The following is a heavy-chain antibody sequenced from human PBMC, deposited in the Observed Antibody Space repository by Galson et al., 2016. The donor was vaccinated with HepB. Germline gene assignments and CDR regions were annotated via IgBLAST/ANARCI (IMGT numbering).Heavy chain of an antibody. CDR3: YGDVLTANPKRKTSDY. CDR1: GTSVRNYDYY. J-gene: IGHJ4*02. D-gene: IGHD2-21*02. Sequence: ETLSLTCTVSGTSVRNYDYYWGWIRQPPGKGLEYIGSIYHSGTTYNNPSLRGRVTISVDTFQNQLSLRLTSVTAADTAVYYCYGDVLTANPKRKTSDYWGQGTLVRVSS. CDR2: IYHSGTT. V-gene: IGHV4-39*01.